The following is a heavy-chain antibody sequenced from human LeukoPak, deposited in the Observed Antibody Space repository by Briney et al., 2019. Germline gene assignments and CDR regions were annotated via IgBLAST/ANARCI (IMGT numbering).Heavy chain of an antibody. J-gene: IGHJ3*02. CDR2: ISGGGGTT. V-gene: IGHV3-23*01. CDR1: RFTFSSYF. D-gene: IGHD1-26*01. CDR3: AKDAGSGRSHVFDI. Sequence: PGGSLRLSCAASRFTFSSYFMSWVRQAPGKGLEWVSFISGGGGTTYYADSVKGRFTISRDSSKNTLYLQMNSLRAEDTAVYYCAKDAGSGRSHVFDIWGQGTMVTVSS.